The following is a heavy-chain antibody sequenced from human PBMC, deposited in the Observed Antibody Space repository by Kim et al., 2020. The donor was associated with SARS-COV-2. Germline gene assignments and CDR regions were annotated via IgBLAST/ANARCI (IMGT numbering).Heavy chain of an antibody. CDR3: AKDRLYSYGYLNWFDP. D-gene: IGHD5-18*01. J-gene: IGHJ5*02. CDR2: ISGSGGST. CDR1: GFTFSSYA. V-gene: IGHV3-23*01. Sequence: GGSLRLSCAASGFTFSSYAMSWVRQAPGKGLEWVSAISGSGGSTYYADSVKGRFTISRDNSKNTLYLQMNSLRAEDTAVYYCAKDRLYSYGYLNWFDPWGQGTLVTVSS.